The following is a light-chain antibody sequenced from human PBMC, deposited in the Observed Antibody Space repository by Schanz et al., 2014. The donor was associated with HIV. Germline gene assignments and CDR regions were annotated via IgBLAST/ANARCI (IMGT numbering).Light chain of an antibody. V-gene: IGKV1-9*01. J-gene: IGKJ1*01. CDR1: QGISSH. CDR2: SAS. CDR3: QQFNSYPLT. Sequence: DIQLTQSPSFLSASVGDRVTITCRASQGISSHLAWYQQKSGQAPRLLIYSASSLQTGVPSRFSGSGSGTEFTLTITSLQPEDFATYYCQQFNSYPLTFGQGTNVAIK.